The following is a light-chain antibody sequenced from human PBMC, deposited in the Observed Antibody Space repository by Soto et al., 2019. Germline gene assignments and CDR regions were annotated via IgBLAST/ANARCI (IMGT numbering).Light chain of an antibody. CDR1: QSVGGTY. J-gene: IGKJ1*01. CDR2: GAS. V-gene: IGKV3-20*01. CDR3: QHYYSSQWT. Sequence: EIALTQSPGTLSLSPGERVTLSCRVSQSVGGTYLSWYQQKPGQAPRLLISGASNRATGIPDRFSGSGSGTDFTLTISRLEPEDLAVYYCQHYYSSQWTFGPGTRVEIK.